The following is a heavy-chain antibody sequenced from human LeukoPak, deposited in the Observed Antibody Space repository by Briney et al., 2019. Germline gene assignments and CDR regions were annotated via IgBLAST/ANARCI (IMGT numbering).Heavy chain of an antibody. CDR2: FDPEDGET. CDR1: GYTLTELS. D-gene: IGHD3-9*01. J-gene: IGHJ4*02. V-gene: IGHV1-24*01. CDR3: ATVNPVNYDILTGYPNPYFDY. Sequence: ASVKVSCKVSGYTLTELSMHWVRQAPGKGLEWMGDFDPEDGETIYAQKFQGRVTMTEDTSTDTAHMELSSLRSEDTAVYYCATVNPVNYDILTGYPNPYFDYWGQGTLVTVSS.